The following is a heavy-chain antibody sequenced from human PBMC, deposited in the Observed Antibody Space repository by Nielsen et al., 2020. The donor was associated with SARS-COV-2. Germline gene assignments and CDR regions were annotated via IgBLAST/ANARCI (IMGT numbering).Heavy chain of an antibody. CDR1: GFTVSSNY. J-gene: IGHJ4*02. D-gene: IGHD3-16*02. V-gene: IGHV3-53*01. CDR3: AKFMANYVWGSYRPTPFDY. CDR2: IYSGGST. Sequence: GGSLRLSCAASGFTVSSNYMSWVRQAPGKGLEWVSVIYSGGSTYYADSVKGRFTISRDNAKNSLYLQMNSLRAEDTAVYYCAKFMANYVWGSYRPTPFDYWGQGTLVTVSS.